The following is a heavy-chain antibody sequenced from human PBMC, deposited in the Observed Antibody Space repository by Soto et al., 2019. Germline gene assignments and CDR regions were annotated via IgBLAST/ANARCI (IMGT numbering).Heavy chain of an antibody. CDR1: GFTFDDYA. CDR2: ISWNSGSI. J-gene: IGHJ4*02. Sequence: EVQLVESGGGLVQPGRSLRLSCAASGFTFDDYAMHWVRQAPGKGLEWVSGISWNSGSIGYADSVKGRFTISRDNAKNPLYLQMNSLRAEDTALYYCAKAGYYYDSSGYTHWGQGTLVTVSS. D-gene: IGHD3-22*01. CDR3: AKAGYYYDSSGYTH. V-gene: IGHV3-9*01.